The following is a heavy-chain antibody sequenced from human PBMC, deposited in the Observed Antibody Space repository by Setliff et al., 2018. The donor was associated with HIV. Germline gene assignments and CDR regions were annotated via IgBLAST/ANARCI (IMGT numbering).Heavy chain of an antibody. CDR1: GFTFSSYW. Sequence: GGSLRLSCVASGFTFSSYWMHWVRQAPGKGLEWVAVISYDASNKYYADSVKGRFTISRDNSKNTLYLQMNSLRAEDTAVYYCARDAGGAGEYFDYWGQGTLVTVSS. D-gene: IGHD7-27*01. CDR3: ARDAGGAGEYFDY. CDR2: ISYDASNK. V-gene: IGHV3-30*03. J-gene: IGHJ4*02.